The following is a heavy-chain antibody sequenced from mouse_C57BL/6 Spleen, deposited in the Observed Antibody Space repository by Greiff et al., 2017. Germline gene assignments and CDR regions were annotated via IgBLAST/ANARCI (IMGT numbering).Heavy chain of an antibody. V-gene: IGHV3-6*01. D-gene: IGHD1-1*01. CDR2: ISYDGSN. Sequence: EVQVVESGPGLVKPSQSLSLTCSVTGYSITSGYYWNWIRQFPGNKLEWMGYISYDGSNNYNPSLKNRISITRDTSKNQFFLKLNSVTTEDTATYYCARDQAFHYYGSSYGYFDVWGTGTTVTVSS. CDR1: GYSITSGYY. CDR3: ARDQAFHYYGSSYGYFDV. J-gene: IGHJ1*03.